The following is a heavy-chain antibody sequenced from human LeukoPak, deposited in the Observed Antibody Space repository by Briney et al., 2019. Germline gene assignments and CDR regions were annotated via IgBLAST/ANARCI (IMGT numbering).Heavy chain of an antibody. J-gene: IGHJ4*02. CDR2: ISGSGGST. CDR3: ASALLRYFDWLVREYFDY. CDR1: GFTFSSYA. Sequence: GGSLRLSFAASGFTFSSYAMSWVRQAPGKGLEWVSAISGSGGSTYYADSVKGRFTISRDNSKNTLYLQMNSLRAEDTAVYYCASALLRYFDWLVREYFDYWGQGTLVTVSS. D-gene: IGHD3-9*01. V-gene: IGHV3-23*01.